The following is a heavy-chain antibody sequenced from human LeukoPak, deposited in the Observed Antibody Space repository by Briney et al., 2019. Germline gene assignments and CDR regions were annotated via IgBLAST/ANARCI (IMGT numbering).Heavy chain of an antibody. V-gene: IGHV3-23*01. J-gene: IGHJ4*02. CDR1: GFTFSSYA. CDR2: ISGSGGST. Sequence: PGGSLRLSCAASGFTFSSYAMSWVRQAPGKGLEWVSAISGSGGSTYYADSVKGRFTISRDNSKNTLYLQMNSLRVEDTAVYYCARDVITFGGVIVEAGDYWGQGTLVTVSS. CDR3: ARDVITFGGVIVEAGDY. D-gene: IGHD3-16*02.